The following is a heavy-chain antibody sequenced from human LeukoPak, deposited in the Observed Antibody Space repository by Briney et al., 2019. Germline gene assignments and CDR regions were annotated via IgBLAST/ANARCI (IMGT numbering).Heavy chain of an antibody. Sequence: GGSLRLSCAASGFTFSSYSMNWVRQAPGKGLEWVSYISSSSSTIYYADSVKGRFTISRDNSKNTLYLQMNSLRAEDTAVYYCARDRPDYGEHWGQGTLVTVSS. CDR1: GFTFSSYS. J-gene: IGHJ4*02. CDR3: ARDRPDYGEH. D-gene: IGHD4-17*01. CDR2: ISSSSSTI. V-gene: IGHV3-48*01.